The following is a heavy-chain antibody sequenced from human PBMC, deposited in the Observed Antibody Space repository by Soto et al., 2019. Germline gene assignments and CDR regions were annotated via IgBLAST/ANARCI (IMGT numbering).Heavy chain of an antibody. CDR2: ISWNSGSI. Sequence: SLRLACAASGVTLDDYAMNWARQAPGKGLEWVSGISWNSGSIGYADSVKGRFTISRDNAKNSLYLQMNSLRAEDTALYYCAKDMGAYYYYGIDVWGQGTTVTLSS. J-gene: IGHJ6*02. CDR1: GVTLDDYA. D-gene: IGHD3-16*01. CDR3: AKDMGAYYYYGIDV. V-gene: IGHV3-9*01.